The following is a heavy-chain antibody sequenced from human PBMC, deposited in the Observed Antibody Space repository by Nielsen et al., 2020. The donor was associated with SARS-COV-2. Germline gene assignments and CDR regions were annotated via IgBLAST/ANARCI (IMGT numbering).Heavy chain of an antibody. Sequence: VSVKVSCKVSGYTLTELSMHWVRQAPGKGLEWMGGFDPEDGETIYAQKFQGRVTMTEDTSTDTAYMELSSLRSEDTAVYYCATDVRSSGSTFYYYFDYWGQGTLVTVSS. V-gene: IGHV1-24*01. CDR2: FDPEDGET. CDR3: ATDVRSSGSTFYYYFDY. D-gene: IGHD6-19*01. CDR1: GYTLTELS. J-gene: IGHJ4*02.